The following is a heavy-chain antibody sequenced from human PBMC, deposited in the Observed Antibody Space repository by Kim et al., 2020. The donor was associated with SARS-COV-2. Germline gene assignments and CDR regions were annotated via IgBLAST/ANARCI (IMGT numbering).Heavy chain of an antibody. CDR2: INPNSGGT. D-gene: IGHD6-13*01. V-gene: IGHV1-2*06. J-gene: IGHJ6*02. CDR1: GYTFTGYY. Sequence: ASVKVSCKASGYTFTGYYMHWVRQAPGQGLEWMGRINPNSGGTNYAQKFQGRVTMTRDTSISTAYMELSRLRSDDTAVYYCAREGVGWAAAGYYYYYGMDVWGQGTTVTVSS. CDR3: AREGVGWAAAGYYYYYGMDV.